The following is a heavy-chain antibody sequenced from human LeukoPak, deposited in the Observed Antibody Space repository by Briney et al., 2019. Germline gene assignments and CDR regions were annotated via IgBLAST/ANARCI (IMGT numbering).Heavy chain of an antibody. V-gene: IGHV4-4*02. CDR2: IYHTGRS. D-gene: IGHD1-26*01. Sequence: PSGTLSLTCDVSGGSISSDNWWIWVRQPPGKGLEWIGEIYHTGRSNYNPSLKSRVSMSVDKSKNQFSLTLSSVTAADTALYYCVRGLYGSDSHWGQGSLVTVSS. CDR1: GGSISSDNW. CDR3: VRGLYGSDSH. J-gene: IGHJ4*02.